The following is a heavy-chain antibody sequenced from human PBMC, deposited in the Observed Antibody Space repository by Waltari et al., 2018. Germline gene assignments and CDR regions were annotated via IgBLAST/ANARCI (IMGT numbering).Heavy chain of an antibody. Sequence: QVQLVQSGAEVKKPGASVKVSCKASGYTLTSYYMHWVRQAPGKGLEWMGRINPNSSDTNYARKFQDRGTMTRDTSVNTAYMGVGRLTSDDTAGYFCARESAFSTSWYPGFDPWGQGTLVTVAS. CDR3: ARESAFSTSWYPGFDP. CDR2: INPNSSDT. CDR1: GYTLTSYY. V-gene: IGHV1-2*06. J-gene: IGHJ5*02. D-gene: IGHD2-2*01.